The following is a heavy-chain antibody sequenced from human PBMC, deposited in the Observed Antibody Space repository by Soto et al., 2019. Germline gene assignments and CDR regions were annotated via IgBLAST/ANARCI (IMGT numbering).Heavy chain of an antibody. CDR3: ARGDRGAFDL. V-gene: IGHV3-74*03. CDR2: IHNDGSRT. D-gene: IGHD1-26*01. Sequence: EVQLVESGGGLVQPGESLRLSCAASGFTFSYYWMHWVGQTPGQGLLWVSHIHNDGSRTTYADSVKGRFTISRDNARNTVYLQMNSLRDDDTAVYYCARGDRGAFDLWGQGTAVTVSS. J-gene: IGHJ3*01. CDR1: GFTFSYYW.